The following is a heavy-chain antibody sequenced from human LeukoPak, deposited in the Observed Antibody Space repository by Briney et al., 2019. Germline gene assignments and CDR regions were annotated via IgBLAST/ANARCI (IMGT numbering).Heavy chain of an antibody. CDR2: INHSGST. D-gene: IGHD6-25*01. CDR3: ARAGGVKTAALDLDY. V-gene: IGHV4-34*01. Sequence: SETLSLTCAVYGGSFRGYYWSWIRQPPGKGLEWIGEINHSGSTNYNPSLKSRVTISVDTSKNQFSLKLTSVTTADTAVYYCARAGGVKTAALDLDYWGQGTLVTVSS. CDR1: GGSFRGYY. J-gene: IGHJ4*02.